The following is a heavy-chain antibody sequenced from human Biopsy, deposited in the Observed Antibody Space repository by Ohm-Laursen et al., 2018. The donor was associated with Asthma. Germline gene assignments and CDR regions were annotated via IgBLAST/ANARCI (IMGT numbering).Heavy chain of an antibody. J-gene: IGHJ4*02. CDR2: ISGSGGST. CDR3: AKVHRVYAMVGYFDY. Sequence: LSLTCAASGFTFSSYAMSWVRQAPGKGLEWVSAISGSGGSTYYADSVKGRFTISRDNSKNTPYLQMNSLRAEDTAVYYCAKVHRVYAMVGYFDYWGRGTLVTVSS. V-gene: IGHV3-23*01. CDR1: GFTFSSYA. D-gene: IGHD2-8*01.